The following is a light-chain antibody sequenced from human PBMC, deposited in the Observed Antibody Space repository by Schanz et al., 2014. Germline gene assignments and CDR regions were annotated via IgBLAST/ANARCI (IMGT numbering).Light chain of an antibody. CDR3: SSYADSNFPP. J-gene: IGLJ2*01. Sequence: QSALTQPASVSGSPGQLITIFCTGTSSDVGRYNYVSWYQQHPGKAPKLIIYEVTKRPSGVPDRFSGSKSGNTASLTVSGLQADDEADYYCSSYADSNFPPFGGGTKLTVL. V-gene: IGLV2-8*01. CDR1: SSDVGRYNY. CDR2: EVT.